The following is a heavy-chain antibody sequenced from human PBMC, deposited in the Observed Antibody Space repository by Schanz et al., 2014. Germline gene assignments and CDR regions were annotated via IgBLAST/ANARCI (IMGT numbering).Heavy chain of an antibody. J-gene: IGHJ4*02. CDR3: ARDAADFYDILTEEDY. CDR2: IYHSGNT. D-gene: IGHD3-9*01. V-gene: IGHV4-59*12. Sequence: QVQLQESGPGLLKPSETLSLTCTVSGGSIRSYFWSWIRQPPGKGLEWIGEIYHSGNTNYNASLKSRVTISVDKAKNQFSLKVRSVTAADTAVYYCARDAADFYDILTEEDYWGQGTLVTVSS. CDR1: GGSIRSYF.